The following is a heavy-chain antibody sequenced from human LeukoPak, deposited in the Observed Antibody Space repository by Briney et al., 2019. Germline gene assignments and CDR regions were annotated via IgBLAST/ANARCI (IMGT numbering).Heavy chain of an antibody. J-gene: IGHJ4*02. CDR3: AREPYYDFWSGYPTYNFDY. D-gene: IGHD3-3*01. CDR2: ISSSSSYI. CDR1: GFTFSSYS. V-gene: IGHV3-21*01. Sequence: GGSLRLSCAASGFTFSSYSMNWVRQAPGKGLEWVSSISSSSSYIYYVDSVKGRFTISRDNAKNSLYLQMNSLRAEDTAVYYCAREPYYDFWSGYPTYNFDYWGQGTLVTVSS.